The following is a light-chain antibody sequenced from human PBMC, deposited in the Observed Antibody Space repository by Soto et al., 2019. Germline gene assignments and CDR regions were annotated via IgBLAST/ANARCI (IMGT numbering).Light chain of an antibody. V-gene: IGLV4-60*03. J-gene: IGLJ3*02. CDR2: VEGSGNY. Sequence: QLVLTQSSSASASLGSSVKVTCTLSSGNSDDLIAWHQQQPGKAPRYMMKVEGSGNYNRGSGVPDRFSGSSSGADRYLTISNLQPEDEADYYCETWGIAIWVFGGGTKVTVL. CDR3: ETWGIAIWV. CDR1: SGNSDDL.